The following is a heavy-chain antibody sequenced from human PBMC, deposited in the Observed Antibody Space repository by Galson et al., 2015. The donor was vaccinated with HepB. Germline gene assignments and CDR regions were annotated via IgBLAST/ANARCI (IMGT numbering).Heavy chain of an antibody. V-gene: IGHV3-33*08. J-gene: IGHJ4*02. CDR1: GFTFSDYG. CDR3: AREDKNIAVAAFDY. Sequence: SLRLSCAASGFTFSDYGMHWVRQAPGKGLERVALIWKDGSNTYYSDSVKGRFTISRDNSKKTLYLQISSLRAEDTAVYYCAREDKNIAVAAFDYWGQGTMVTVTS. D-gene: IGHD6-19*01. CDR2: IWKDGSNT.